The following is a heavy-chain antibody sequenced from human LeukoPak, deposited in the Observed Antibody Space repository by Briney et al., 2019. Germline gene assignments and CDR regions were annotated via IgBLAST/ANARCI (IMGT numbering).Heavy chain of an antibody. D-gene: IGHD2-2*01. CDR1: GGSMSSYY. V-gene: IGHV4-59*08. CDR2: RFYSGST. CDR3: ARGVCTSSSCYAGDYGMDV. J-gene: IGHJ6*02. Sequence: SETLSLTCTLSGGSMSSYYWSWIRQPPGKGLEWLGYRFYSGSTNYNPSLKSRVTISLDTSKSQFYLKVTSVTAADTAVYYCARGVCTSSSCYAGDYGMDVWGQGTTVTVSS.